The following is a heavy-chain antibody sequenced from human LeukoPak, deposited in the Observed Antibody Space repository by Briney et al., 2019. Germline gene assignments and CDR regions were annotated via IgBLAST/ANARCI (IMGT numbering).Heavy chain of an antibody. V-gene: IGHV4-59*01. CDR2: ISNIGSN. J-gene: IGHJ3*02. CDR1: GASISSYF. Sequence: PSETLSLTCTVSGASISSYFWTWVRQSPGKGLEWIGYISNIGSNNYNTYPKRRVTISGEKYKNKFSQKQSYRHGADKAVYYCSRVRSALDTWVQGTMVTVSS. CDR3: SRVRSALDT.